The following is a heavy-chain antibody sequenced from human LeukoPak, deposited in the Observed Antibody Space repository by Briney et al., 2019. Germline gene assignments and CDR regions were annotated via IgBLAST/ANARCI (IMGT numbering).Heavy chain of an antibody. V-gene: IGHV3-30*18. D-gene: IGHD6-19*01. CDR3: AKAPSDTVAGLFDY. CDR2: ISYDGSNK. CDR1: GFTFSGYE. Sequence: PGGSLRLSCAASGFTFSGYEMNWVRQAPGKGLEWVAVISYDGSNKYYADSVKGRFTISRDNSKNTLYLQMNSLRAEDTAVYYCAKAPSDTVAGLFDYWGQGTLVTVSS. J-gene: IGHJ4*02.